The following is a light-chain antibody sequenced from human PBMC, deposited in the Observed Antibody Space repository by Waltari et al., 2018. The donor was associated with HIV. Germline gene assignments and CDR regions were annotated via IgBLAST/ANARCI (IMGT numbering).Light chain of an antibody. J-gene: IGLJ1*01. CDR3: SSFVNGGTYV. V-gene: IGLV2-23*02. CDR1: NNDIGNNDY. Sequence: QSALTQPASVSGSPGQSVTIFCTGTNNDIGNNDYVSWYRVVPDKAPKLLIFDVNRRPSDISHRFSGSKSGYTASLMIFGLQPEDEADYFCSSFVNGGTYVFGSGTKV. CDR2: DVN.